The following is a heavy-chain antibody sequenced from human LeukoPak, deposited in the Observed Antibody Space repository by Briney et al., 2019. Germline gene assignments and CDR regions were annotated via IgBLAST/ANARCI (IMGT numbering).Heavy chain of an antibody. Sequence: GSLRLSCAASGFTFNRYNMNWVRRAPGKGLEWIGNIFYSGGTYYSPSLTSRVTISLDTSRNQFSLRLNSVTAADTAVYYCAKSNGYGLVDIWGQGTMVTVSS. CDR1: GFTFNRYN. CDR2: IFYSGGT. D-gene: IGHD3-10*01. CDR3: AKSNGYGLVDI. J-gene: IGHJ3*02. V-gene: IGHV4-59*04.